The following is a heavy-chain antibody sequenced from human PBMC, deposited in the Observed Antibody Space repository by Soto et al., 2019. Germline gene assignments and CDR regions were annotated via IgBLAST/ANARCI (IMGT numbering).Heavy chain of an antibody. CDR2: IIAYYGNT. D-gene: IGHD6-6*01. CDR3: ARAIVAARFMRVSLDYFDY. V-gene: IGHV1-18*01. Sequence: ASVKVSCNASGGTFSSYAISWVRQAPGQGLEWMGWIIAYYGNTNYAQELQGRVTMTADTSTSTAYMELRSLRSDDTAVYYCARAIVAARFMRVSLDYFDYWGQGTLVTVSS. J-gene: IGHJ4*02. CDR1: GGTFSSYA.